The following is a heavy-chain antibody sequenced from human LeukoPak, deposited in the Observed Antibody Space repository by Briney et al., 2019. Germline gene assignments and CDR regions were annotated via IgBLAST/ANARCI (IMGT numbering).Heavy chain of an antibody. CDR1: GFTFSSYA. Sequence: GGSLRLSCAASGFTFSSYAMHWVRQAPGKGLEWVAVISYDGSNKYYADSVKGRFTISRDNSKNTLYLQMNSLRAEDTAVYYCARGIPSIFGVVATGTIDYWGQGTLVTVSS. CDR2: ISYDGSNK. CDR3: ARGIPSIFGVVATGTIDY. J-gene: IGHJ4*02. D-gene: IGHD3-3*01. V-gene: IGHV3-30-3*01.